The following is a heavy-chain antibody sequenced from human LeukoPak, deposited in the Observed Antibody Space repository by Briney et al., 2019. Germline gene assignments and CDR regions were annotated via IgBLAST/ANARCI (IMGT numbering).Heavy chain of an antibody. V-gene: IGHV1-69-2*01. CDR1: GYTFTDYY. D-gene: IGHD1-14*01. J-gene: IGHJ4*02. CDR3: ATDPESY. Sequence: GASVKVSCKAPGYTFTDYYMHWVQQAPGKGLEWMGRVDPEDGETIYAEKFQGRVTLTADTSTDTAYMELSSLRSEDTAVYYCATDPESYWGQGTLVTVSS. CDR2: VDPEDGET.